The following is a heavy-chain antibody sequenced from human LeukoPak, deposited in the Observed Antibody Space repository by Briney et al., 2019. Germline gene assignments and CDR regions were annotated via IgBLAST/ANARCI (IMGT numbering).Heavy chain of an antibody. CDR1: GFSFNTYW. V-gene: IGHV3-7*01. CDR2: IKEDGSEI. Sequence: HPGGSLRLSCAASGFSFNTYWMSWVRQAPRKGLEWVANIKEDGSEIYYVDSVKGRFTISRDNAKNSLYLQMNSLRAEDTAVYVRDKGIITMIRGSSFDYWGQGTLVTVSS. J-gene: IGHJ4*02. D-gene: IGHD3-10*01. CDR3: DKGIITMIRGSSFDY.